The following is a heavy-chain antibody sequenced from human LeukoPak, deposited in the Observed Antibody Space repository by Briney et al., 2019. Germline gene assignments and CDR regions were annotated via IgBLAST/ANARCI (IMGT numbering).Heavy chain of an antibody. CDR3: AGGAGSHEYYFDY. CDR2: IYYSGSN. V-gene: IGHV4-59*01. Sequence: PSETLSLTCTVSGGSISSYYWSWIRQPPGKGLEWIGYIYYSGSNNYNPSLKSRVTISVDTSKNQCSLKLSSVTAADTAVYYCAGGAGSHEYYFDYWGQGTLVTVSS. CDR1: GGSISSYY. J-gene: IGHJ4*02. D-gene: IGHD3-10*01.